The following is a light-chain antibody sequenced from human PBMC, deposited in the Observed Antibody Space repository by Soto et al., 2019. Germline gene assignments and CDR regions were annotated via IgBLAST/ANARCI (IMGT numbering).Light chain of an antibody. CDR2: EVS. CDR1: SADVGGYAY. V-gene: IGLV2-14*01. J-gene: IGLJ3*02. CDR3: CSYTDNTTPV. Sequence: QSALTQPASVSGSPGQSITISCTGTSADVGGYAYVSWYQKYPGKAPKLVISEVSNRPSGVSHRFSGSRSGNTASLTISGVQAEDEADYYCCSYTDNTTPVFGGGTKLTVL.